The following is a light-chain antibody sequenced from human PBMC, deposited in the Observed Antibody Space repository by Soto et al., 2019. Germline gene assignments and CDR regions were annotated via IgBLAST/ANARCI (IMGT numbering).Light chain of an antibody. CDR1: QSVRSD. Sequence: EIVLTHSPATLYVSPGERATFSCRASQSVRSDLAWYQKKPRQAPRLLIYEASTRANSIPTRFSVSGTRTEFTLTTSNLQSEDFALYYCQQYHNFPPYTFGQGTKLEI. CDR3: QQYHNFPPYT. CDR2: EAS. J-gene: IGKJ2*01. V-gene: IGKV3-15*01.